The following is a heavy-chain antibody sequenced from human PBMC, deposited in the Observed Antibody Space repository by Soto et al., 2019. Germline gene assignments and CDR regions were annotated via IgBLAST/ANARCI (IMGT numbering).Heavy chain of an antibody. V-gene: IGHV4-59*11. CDR3: ARVGSSGWSPDY. CDR1: GGSISGHY. J-gene: IGHJ4*02. D-gene: IGHD6-19*01. CDR2: IFYSGST. Sequence: PSETLSLTCSVSGGSISGHYWTWIRQSPGKGLEWIGYIFYSGSTNYNPSLKSRVTISVDTSKNQFSQKMSSVTAADTAVYYCARVGSSGWSPDYWGRGXLVTVSS.